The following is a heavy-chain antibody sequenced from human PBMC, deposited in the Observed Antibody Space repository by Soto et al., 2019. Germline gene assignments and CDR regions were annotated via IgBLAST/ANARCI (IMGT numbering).Heavy chain of an antibody. CDR3: PRDRGGYCYGPFYGMDV. CDR2: ISSSSSYT. CDR1: GFTFSDYY. J-gene: IGHJ6*02. Sequence: GGSLRLSXAASGFTFSDYYMSWIRQAPGKGLEWVSYISSSSSYTNYADSVKGRFTISRDNAKNSLYLQMNSLRAEDTAVYYCPRDRGGYCYGPFYGMDVWGQGTTVTVSS. V-gene: IGHV3-11*06. D-gene: IGHD5-18*01.